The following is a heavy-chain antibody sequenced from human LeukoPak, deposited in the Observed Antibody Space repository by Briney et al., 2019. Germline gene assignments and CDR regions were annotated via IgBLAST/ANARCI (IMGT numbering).Heavy chain of an antibody. CDR1: GLTFSSHW. D-gene: IGHD6-19*01. J-gene: IGHJ4*02. CDR2: INSDGSST. V-gene: IGHV3-74*01. Sequence: GGSLRLSCAASGLTFSSHWMHWVRQAPGKGLVWVSRINSDGSSTSYADSVKGRFTISRDNSKNTLYLQMNSLRAEDTAVYYCAKVRYSSGWYGDYWGQGTLVTVSS. CDR3: AKVRYSSGWYGDY.